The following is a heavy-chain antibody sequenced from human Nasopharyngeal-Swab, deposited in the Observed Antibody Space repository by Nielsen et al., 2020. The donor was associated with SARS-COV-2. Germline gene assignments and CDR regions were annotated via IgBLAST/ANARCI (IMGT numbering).Heavy chain of an antibody. CDR1: GFTFSSYG. J-gene: IGHJ4*02. CDR3: TKDTSGWYLDY. Sequence: WGSLRLSCAASGFTFSSYGMHWVRQAPGKGLGWVAVISYYGSNKYYADSVKGRFTIARDNSKNTLYLQMNSMRAEDTAVYYCTKDTSGWYLDYWGQGTLVTVSS. V-gene: IGHV3-30*18. CDR2: ISYYGSNK. D-gene: IGHD6-19*01.